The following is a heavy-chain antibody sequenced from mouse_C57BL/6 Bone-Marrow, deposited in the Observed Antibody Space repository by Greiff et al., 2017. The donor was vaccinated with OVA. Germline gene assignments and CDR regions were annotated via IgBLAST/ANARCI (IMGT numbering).Heavy chain of an antibody. CDR1: GYAFSSSW. V-gene: IGHV1-82*01. D-gene: IGHD1-1*01. J-gene: IGHJ2*01. Sequence: LVESGPELVKPGASVKISCKASGYAFSSSWMNWVKQRPGKGLEWIGRIYPGDGDTNYNGKFKGKATLTADKSSSTAYMQLSSLTSEDSAVYFCARSLNYYGSSYYFDYWGQGTTLTVSS. CDR2: IYPGDGDT. CDR3: ARSLNYYGSSYYFDY.